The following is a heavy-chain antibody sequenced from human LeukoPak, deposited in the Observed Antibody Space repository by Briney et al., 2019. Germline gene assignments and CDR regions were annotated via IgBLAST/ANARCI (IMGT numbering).Heavy chain of an antibody. CDR2: IIPIFGTA. V-gene: IGHV1-69*05. CDR3: ARSGQYYDFWSGRFGYMDV. CDR1: GVTFSSYA. D-gene: IGHD3-3*01. J-gene: IGHJ6*03. Sequence: SVKVSCKASGVTFSSYAISWVRQAPGQGLEWMGRIIPIFGTANYAQEFQGRVTITTDESTSTAYMELSSLRSEDTAVYYCARSGQYYDFWSGRFGYMDVWGKGTMVTVSS.